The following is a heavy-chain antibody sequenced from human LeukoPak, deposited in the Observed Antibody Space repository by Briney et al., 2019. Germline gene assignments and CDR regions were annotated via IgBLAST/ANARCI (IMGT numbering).Heavy chain of an antibody. CDR3: ARFGSSTWYKGAFDI. Sequence: SETLSLTCAVYGGSFSGYYWSWIRQPPGKGLEWIGEIVHSGNTKYNPSLKSRVTILVDTSKNQFSLNLTSVTAADTAVYYCARFGSSTWYKGAFDIWGQGTMVTVAS. J-gene: IGHJ3*02. CDR2: IVHSGNT. D-gene: IGHD6-13*01. V-gene: IGHV4-34*12. CDR1: GGSFSGYY.